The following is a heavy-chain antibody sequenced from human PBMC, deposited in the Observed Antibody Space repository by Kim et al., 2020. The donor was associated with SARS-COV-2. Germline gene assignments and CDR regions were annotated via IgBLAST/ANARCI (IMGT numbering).Heavy chain of an antibody. J-gene: IGHJ6*01. CDR2: ISSGGVYM. CDR1: GSTFSTFN. Sequence: GGSLRLSCAASGSTFSTFNMNWVRQAPGKGLEWVASISSGGVYMYYSDSVKGRFTISRDNAENSLFLQMNSLRAEDTAVYYCTRDLVVREMTYNYVIYV. CDR3: TRDLVVREMTYNYVIYV. D-gene: IGHD3-10*01. V-gene: IGHV3-21*01.